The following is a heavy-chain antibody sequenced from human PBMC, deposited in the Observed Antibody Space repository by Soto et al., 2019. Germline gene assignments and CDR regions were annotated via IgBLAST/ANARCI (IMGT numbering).Heavy chain of an antibody. J-gene: IGHJ4*02. V-gene: IGHV2-5*02. CDR2: IYWDNDK. CDR1: GFSLRTSEVG. D-gene: IGHD1-26*01. CDR3: AQRRPASSSLY. Sequence: SGPTLVNPTQTXTLTCTFSGFSLRTSEVGVGWIRQPPGKALEWLALIYWDNDKRYSPSLENRLTITKDTSKNQVVLTMTNMDPVDTATYYCAQRRPASSSLYWGQGILVTVSS.